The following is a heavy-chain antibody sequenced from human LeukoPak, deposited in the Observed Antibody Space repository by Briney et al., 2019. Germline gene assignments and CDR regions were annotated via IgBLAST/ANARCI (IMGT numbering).Heavy chain of an antibody. CDR2: INPNTGNP. CDR1: GYTFSNYA. CDR3: ARAYQHLGGLSFPDS. V-gene: IGHV7-4-1*02. Sequence: ASVKVSCKASGYTFSNYAMNWVRQAPGQGLEWMEWINPNTGNPTYAQGFTGRFVFSLDTSVSTTYLQISSLKPEDTAVYYCARAYQHLGGLSFPDSWGQGTLVTVSS. D-gene: IGHD3-16*02. J-gene: IGHJ5*01.